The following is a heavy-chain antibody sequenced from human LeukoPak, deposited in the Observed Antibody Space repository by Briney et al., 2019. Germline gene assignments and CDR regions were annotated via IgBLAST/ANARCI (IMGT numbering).Heavy chain of an antibody. CDR1: GGTFSSYA. Sequence: SVKVSCKASGGTFSSYAISWVRQAPGQGLEWMGRIIPIFGTANYAQKFQGRVTITTDESTSTAYMELSSLRSEDTAVYYCATNRDCSGGSCYPYYYYYMDVWGKGTTVIVSS. J-gene: IGHJ6*03. V-gene: IGHV1-69*05. CDR2: IIPIFGTA. CDR3: ATNRDCSGGSCYPYYYYYMDV. D-gene: IGHD2-15*01.